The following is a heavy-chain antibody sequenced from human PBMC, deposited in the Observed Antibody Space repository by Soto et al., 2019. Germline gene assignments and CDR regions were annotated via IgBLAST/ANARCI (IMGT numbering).Heavy chain of an antibody. D-gene: IGHD3-22*01. CDR1: GFTFSSHA. CDR3: ARVFITLIALNWLDP. V-gene: IGHV3-30-3*01. CDR2: ISYDGSSK. J-gene: IGHJ5*02. Sequence: GGSLRLSCAASGFTFSSHAMHWVRQAPGKGLEWVALISYDGSSKYYADSVRGRFTISRDNSKNTLYLQMNSLRVEDTATYYCARVFITLIALNWLDPWGQGTLVTVSS.